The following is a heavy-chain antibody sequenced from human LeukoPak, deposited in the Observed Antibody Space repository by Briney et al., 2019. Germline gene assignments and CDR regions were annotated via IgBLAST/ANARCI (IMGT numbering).Heavy chain of an antibody. CDR1: GFTFSTYG. Sequence: PGGSLRLSCAASGFTFSTYGMHWVRQAPDKGLEWVAFIWYDGNEKYYADSAKGRFTISRDNSKNTLYLQMNSLRAEDTAVYYCAKEDSSGWTTLHFDYWGQGTLVTVSS. CDR2: IWYDGNEK. V-gene: IGHV3-30*02. J-gene: IGHJ4*02. D-gene: IGHD6-19*01. CDR3: AKEDSSGWTTLHFDY.